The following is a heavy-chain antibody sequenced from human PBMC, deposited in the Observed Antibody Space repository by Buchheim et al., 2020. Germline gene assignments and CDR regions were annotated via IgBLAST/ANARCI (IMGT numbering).Heavy chain of an antibody. V-gene: IGHV3-11*01. CDR2: ISSSRGTTI. D-gene: IGHD6-13*01. Sequence: QEQLVESGGGLVKPGGSLRLSCAASGLTFSEYYMSWIRQAPGKGLEWVSYISSSRGTTIYYADSVKGRFTISRDNAKNSLYLQMNSLRTGDTAVYYCARLQQQLVCFDFWGQGTL. CDR1: GLTFSEYY. CDR3: ARLQQQLVCFDF. J-gene: IGHJ4*02.